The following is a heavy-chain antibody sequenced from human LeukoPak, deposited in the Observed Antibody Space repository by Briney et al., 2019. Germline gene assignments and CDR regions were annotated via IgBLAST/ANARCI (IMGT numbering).Heavy chain of an antibody. D-gene: IGHD3-16*02. CDR1: GYTFTGYY. CDR3: ARDIRDYVWGSYRYFGY. J-gene: IGHJ4*02. CDR2: INPNSGGT. V-gene: IGHV1-2*02. Sequence: ASVKVSCKASGYTFTGYYTHWVRQAPGQGLEWMGWINPNSGGTNYAQKFQGRVTMTRDTSISTAYMELSRLRSDDTAVYYCARDIRDYVWGSYRYFGYWGQGTLVTVSS.